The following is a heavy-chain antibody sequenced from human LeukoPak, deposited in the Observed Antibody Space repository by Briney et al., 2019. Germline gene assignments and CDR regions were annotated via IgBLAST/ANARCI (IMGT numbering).Heavy chain of an antibody. V-gene: IGHV3-23*01. D-gene: IGHD4-11*01. J-gene: IGHJ5*02. Sequence: GGSLRLSCAASGFTFSSYAMSWVRQAPGKGLEWVSAISGSGGSTYYADSVKGRFTISRDNSKNTLYLQMNSPRAEDTAVYYCARSDYSINWFDPWGQGTLVTVSS. CDR1: GFTFSSYA. CDR3: ARSDYSINWFDP. CDR2: ISGSGGST.